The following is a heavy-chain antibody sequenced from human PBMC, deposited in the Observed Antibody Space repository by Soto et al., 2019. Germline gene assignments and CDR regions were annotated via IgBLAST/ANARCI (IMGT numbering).Heavy chain of an antibody. V-gene: IGHV3-15*07. D-gene: IGHD5-12*01. CDR3: TTDVSSGGYAILCVGAFDI. Sequence: EVQLVESGGGLVKPGGSLRLSCAASGFTFSNAWMNWVRQAPGKGLEWVGRIKSKTDGGTTDYAAPVKGRVTISRDDSKNTVYLQMNSLKTEDTAVYYFTTDVSSGGYAILCVGAFDIWGQGTMVTVSS. J-gene: IGHJ3*02. CDR2: IKSKTDGGTT. CDR1: GFTFSNAW.